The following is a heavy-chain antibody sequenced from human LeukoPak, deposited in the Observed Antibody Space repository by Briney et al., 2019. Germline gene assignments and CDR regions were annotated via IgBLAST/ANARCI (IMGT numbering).Heavy chain of an antibody. J-gene: IGHJ4*02. CDR2: IYPGDSDT. V-gene: IGHV5-51*01. CDR3: ARQDGYAYSIDY. D-gene: IGHD5-24*01. Sequence: GASLKISCKGSGYRFTSYWVAWVRQMPGKGLEWMGVIYPGDSDTRYSPSFQGQVTISADESISTAYLQWGSLKASDTALYYCARQDGYAYSIDYWGQGTLVTVSS. CDR1: GYRFTSYW.